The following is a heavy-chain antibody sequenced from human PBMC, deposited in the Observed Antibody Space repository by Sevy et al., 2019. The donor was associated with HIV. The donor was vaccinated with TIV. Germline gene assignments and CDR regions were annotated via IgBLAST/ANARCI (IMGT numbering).Heavy chain of an antibody. V-gene: IGHV4-59*01. D-gene: IGHD5-12*01. CDR2: IYYTGST. J-gene: IGHJ5*02. CDR1: GGSISAYY. Sequence: SETPLTCTVSGGSISAYYWSWIRQPPGKGLEYLGYIYYTGSTNYNPSLKSRVTISVDTSKNQFSLKLSSVTAADTAVYYCARAPPVRSGDDSLNWFDPWGQGTLVTVSS. CDR3: ARAPPVRSGDDSLNWFDP.